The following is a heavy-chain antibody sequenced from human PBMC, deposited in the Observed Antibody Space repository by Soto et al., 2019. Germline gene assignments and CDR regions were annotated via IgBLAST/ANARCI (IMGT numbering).Heavy chain of an antibody. CDR3: ASQWLYGYFDY. D-gene: IGHD6-19*01. Sequence: GGSLRLSCAASGFTFSSYAMHWVRQAPGKGLEWVAVISYDGSNKYYADSVKGRLTISRDNSKNTLYLQMNSLRAEDTAVYYCASQWLYGYFDYWGQGTLVTVSS. V-gene: IGHV3-30-3*01. J-gene: IGHJ4*02. CDR2: ISYDGSNK. CDR1: GFTFSSYA.